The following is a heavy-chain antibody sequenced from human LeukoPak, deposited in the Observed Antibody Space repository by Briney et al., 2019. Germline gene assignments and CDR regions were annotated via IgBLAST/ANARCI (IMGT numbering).Heavy chain of an antibody. J-gene: IGHJ3*02. CDR3: TKSDGYGLIRI. D-gene: IGHD3-10*01. CDR2: INHSGST. CDR1: GGSFSGYY. V-gene: IGHV4-34*03. Sequence: SETLPLTCAVYGGSFSGYYWSWIRQPPGKGLEWIGEINHSGSTNYNPSLKSRVTISLDTSKNQFSLKVISMTAADTAAYYCTKSDGYGLIRICGRGTMVTVSS.